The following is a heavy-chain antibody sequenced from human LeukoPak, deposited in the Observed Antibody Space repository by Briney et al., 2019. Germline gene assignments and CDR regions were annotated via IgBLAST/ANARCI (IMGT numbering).Heavy chain of an antibody. J-gene: IGHJ3*02. Sequence: GESLKISCKGSGYTFTNYWIAWVRQMPGKGLEWMGIIYPGDSDTRYSPSFQGLVTISADKSISTAYLQWSSLKASDTAMYYCARGRPITMIVSIWGRGTMVTVSS. V-gene: IGHV5-51*01. CDR1: GYTFTNYW. D-gene: IGHD3-22*01. CDR3: ARGRPITMIVSI. CDR2: IYPGDSDT.